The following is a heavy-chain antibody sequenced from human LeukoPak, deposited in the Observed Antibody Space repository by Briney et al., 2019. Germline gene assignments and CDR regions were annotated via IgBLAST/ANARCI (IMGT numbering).Heavy chain of an antibody. CDR1: GFTFSSYS. Sequence: PGGSLRLSCAASGFTFSSYSMNWVRQAPGKGLEWVSSISSSSSYIYYADSVKGRFTISRDNSKNTLYLEMNSLRAEDTAIYYCAKMKGHPLQKYYMDVWGQGTTVTVSS. D-gene: IGHD2/OR15-2a*01. CDR3: AKMKGHPLQKYYMDV. J-gene: IGHJ6*01. V-gene: IGHV3-21*04. CDR2: ISSSSSYI.